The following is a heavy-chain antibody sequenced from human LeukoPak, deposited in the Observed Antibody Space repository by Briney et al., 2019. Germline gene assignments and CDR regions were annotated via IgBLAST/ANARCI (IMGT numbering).Heavy chain of an antibody. V-gene: IGHV1-2*02. CDR3: AREYAATYYYGSGRGYYFDY. Sequence: ASVKVSCKASGYTFTGYYIHWVRQAPGQGLEWMGWINPNGGGTNYAQKFQGRVTLTRDTSISTAYMELSRLRSDDTAVYYCAREYAATYYYGSGRGYYFDYWGQGTLVTVSS. D-gene: IGHD3-10*01. CDR2: INPNGGGT. J-gene: IGHJ4*02. CDR1: GYTFTGYY.